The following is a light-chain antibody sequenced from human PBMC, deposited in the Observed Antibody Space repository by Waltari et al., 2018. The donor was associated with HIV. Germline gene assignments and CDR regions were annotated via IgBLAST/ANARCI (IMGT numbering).Light chain of an antibody. CDR3: SSYTSSNTLWV. Sequence: HSALTQPASVSGSPGQSITISCSGTSRDIGGYDYVSWYQQPPGTAPKLIIYEVINRPSGVSYRFSGSKSGNTASLTISGLQAEDEADYYCSSYTSSNTLWVFGGGTKLTVL. V-gene: IGLV2-14*01. J-gene: IGLJ3*02. CDR2: EVI. CDR1: SRDIGGYDY.